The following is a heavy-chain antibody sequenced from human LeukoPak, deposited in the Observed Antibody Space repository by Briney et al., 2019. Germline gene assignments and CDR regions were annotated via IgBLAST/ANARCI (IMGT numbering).Heavy chain of an antibody. CDR1: GYTFTSYG. J-gene: IGHJ4*02. CDR2: ISAYNGNT. CDR3: ARSRAQLWYFDY. D-gene: IGHD5-18*01. V-gene: IGHV1-18*01. Sequence: ASVKVSCKASGYTFTSYGISWVRQAPGQGLEWMGWISAYNGNTNYAQKLQGRVTMTIDTSTSTAYMELRSLRSDDTAVYYCARSRAQLWYFDYWGQGTLVTVSS.